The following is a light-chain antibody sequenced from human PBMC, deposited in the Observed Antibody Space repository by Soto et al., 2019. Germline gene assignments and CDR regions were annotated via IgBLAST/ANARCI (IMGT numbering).Light chain of an antibody. CDR3: QQYTNWPLI. Sequence: EIVMTQSPASLSVSPGERATLSCRASQSVNGDLAWYQQKPGQSPRLLIYGASTRATGIPARFSGSGSGTEFTLTITSLQSADFAVYYCQQYTNWPLIFGQGTRLE. V-gene: IGKV3-15*01. CDR2: GAS. J-gene: IGKJ5*01. CDR1: QSVNGD.